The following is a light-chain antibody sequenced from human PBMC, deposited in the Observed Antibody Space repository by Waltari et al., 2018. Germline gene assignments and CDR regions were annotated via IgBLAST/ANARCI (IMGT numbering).Light chain of an antibody. CDR1: QNIFYNSQNHSH. V-gene: IGKV4-1*01. J-gene: IGKJ4*01. CDR3: QQDYSTLPLT. CDR2: WAS. Sequence: DIVMTQSPDSLAVSLGERATISCKSSQNIFYNSQNHSHLAWYQQKPTQPPRLLMYWASTRESGVPDRFSGSGSGTDFTLTISNLQAEDVAIYYCQQDYSTLPLTFGGETKVEIK.